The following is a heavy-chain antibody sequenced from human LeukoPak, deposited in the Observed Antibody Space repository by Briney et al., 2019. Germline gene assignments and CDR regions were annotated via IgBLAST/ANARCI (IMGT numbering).Heavy chain of an antibody. CDR2: IKRKTDGGTT. CDR3: TTGIKYYYDSSGYSGYYFDY. J-gene: IGHJ4*02. Sequence: PGGSLRLSCAASGFTFSNAWMSWVRQAPGKGLEWVGRIKRKTDGGTTDYAAPVKGRFTISRDDSKNTLYLQMNSLKTEDTAVYYCTTGIKYYYDSSGYSGYYFDYWGQGTLVTVSS. D-gene: IGHD3-22*01. V-gene: IGHV3-15*01. CDR1: GFTFSNAW.